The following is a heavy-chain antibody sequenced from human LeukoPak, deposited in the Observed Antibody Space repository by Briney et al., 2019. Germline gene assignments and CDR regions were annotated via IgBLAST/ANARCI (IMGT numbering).Heavy chain of an antibody. D-gene: IGHD3/OR15-3a*01. CDR3: ARRWTGYYYYGMDV. J-gene: IGHJ6*02. V-gene: IGHV4-39*01. CDR1: GDSIISSSHY. CDR2: IYYSGST. Sequence: PSETLSLTCTVFGDSIISSSHYWGWIRQPPGKGLEWIGSIYYSGSTHFNPSLQSRVTMSVDASKNQFSLKLSSVTAADTAGYYCARRWTGYYYYGMDVWGQGTTVTVSS.